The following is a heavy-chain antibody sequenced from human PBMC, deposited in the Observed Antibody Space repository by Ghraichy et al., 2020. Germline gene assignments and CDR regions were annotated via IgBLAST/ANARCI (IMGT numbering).Heavy chain of an antibody. CDR1: GGSISRYY. Sequence: SETLSLTCTVSGGSISRYYWSWIRQPPGKGLEWIGYMFYSGTTNYNPSLKSRVTISIDASKNQLSLKMTSVTAADTAVYYCARASAYDVWSGYYMGGGWYVDFWGQGTLVTVSS. J-gene: IGHJ4*02. CDR3: ARASAYDVWSGYYMGGGWYVDF. D-gene: IGHD3-3*01. CDR2: MFYSGTT. V-gene: IGHV4-59*01.